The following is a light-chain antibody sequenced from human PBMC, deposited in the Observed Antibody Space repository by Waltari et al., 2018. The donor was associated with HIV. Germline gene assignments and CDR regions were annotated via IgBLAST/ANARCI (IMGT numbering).Light chain of an antibody. CDR2: EVS. CDR3: CSYGGTYNV. V-gene: IGLV2-11*01. J-gene: IGLJ1*01. Sequence: QSALTQPRSVSGSPGQSVTISCTGTSSDVGGYNSVSWYQQHPGKAPQLLIYEVSKWPSRVPDLFSGSKSGNTAALTISGLRADDEADYYCCSYGGTYNVFGTGTKVTIL. CDR1: SSDVGGYNS.